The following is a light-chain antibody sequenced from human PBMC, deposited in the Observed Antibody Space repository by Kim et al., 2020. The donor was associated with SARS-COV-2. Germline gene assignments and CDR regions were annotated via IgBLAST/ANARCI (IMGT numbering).Light chain of an antibody. CDR2: YDY. Sequence: APGRTASITGGATNIGGKRVNWYQQRPGQAHILLINYDYSRPSGIPERFSASNSGNTATLTIGRVEAGDEADYYCQVWDTGTYHVVFGGGTQLTVL. CDR3: QVWDTGTYHVV. J-gene: IGLJ2*01. CDR1: NIGGKR. V-gene: IGLV3-21*04.